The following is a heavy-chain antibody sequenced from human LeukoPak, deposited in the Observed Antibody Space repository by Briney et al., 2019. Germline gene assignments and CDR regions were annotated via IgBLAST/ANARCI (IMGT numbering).Heavy chain of an antibody. Sequence: PGGSLRLSCAASGFTFSSYGMHWVRQAPGKGLEWVALIWYDGSNKYYADSVKGRLTISRDNSKNTLYLQMNSLRAEDTAVYYCARDYDFWSGPPYYYYGMDVWGQGTTVTVSS. CDR2: IWYDGSNK. CDR3: ARDYDFWSGPPYYYYGMDV. J-gene: IGHJ6*02. V-gene: IGHV3-33*01. D-gene: IGHD3-3*01. CDR1: GFTFSSYG.